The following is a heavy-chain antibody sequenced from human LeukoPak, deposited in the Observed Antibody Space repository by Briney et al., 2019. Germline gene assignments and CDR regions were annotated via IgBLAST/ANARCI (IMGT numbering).Heavy chain of an antibody. J-gene: IGHJ4*02. CDR2: INPNSGGT. V-gene: IGHV1-2*02. CDR3: ARIPPGTVSFDY. D-gene: IGHD1-1*01. Sequence: ASVKVSCKASGYTFTGYYMHWGRQAPGQGLEWMGWINPNSGGTNYAQKFQGRGTMTRDTSISTAYMELSRLRSDDTAVYYCARIPPGTVSFDYWGQGTLVTVSS. CDR1: GYTFTGYY.